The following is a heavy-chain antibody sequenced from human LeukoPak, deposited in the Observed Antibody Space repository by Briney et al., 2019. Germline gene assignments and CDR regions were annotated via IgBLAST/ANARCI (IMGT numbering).Heavy chain of an antibody. J-gene: IGHJ6*02. CDR3: ASTPPILYYGMDV. CDR1: GGSFSGYY. Sequence: SETLSLTCAVYGGSFSGYYWSWIRQPPGKGLEWIGEINHSGSTNYNPSLKSRVTISVDTSKNQFSLKLSSVTAADTAVYYCASTPPILYYGMDVWGQGTTVTVPS. V-gene: IGHV4-34*01. CDR2: INHSGST.